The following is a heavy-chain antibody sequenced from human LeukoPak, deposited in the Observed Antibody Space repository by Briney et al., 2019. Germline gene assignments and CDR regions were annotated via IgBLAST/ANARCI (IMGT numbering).Heavy chain of an antibody. Sequence: PGGSLRLSCAASGFSLSGYWVHWVRQAPGKGLVWVSRISPEGSGTTYADSVKGRFTISRDTAKNTVYLQMNSLRDEDAAVYHCTRVQAGRSGLMDVWGRGTTVTVSS. CDR1: GFSLSGYW. J-gene: IGHJ6*02. V-gene: IGHV3-74*03. D-gene: IGHD2-8*02. CDR3: TRVQAGRSGLMDV. CDR2: ISPEGSGT.